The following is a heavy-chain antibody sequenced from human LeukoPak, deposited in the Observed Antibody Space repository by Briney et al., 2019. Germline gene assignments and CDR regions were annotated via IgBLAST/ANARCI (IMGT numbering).Heavy chain of an antibody. J-gene: IGHJ4*02. D-gene: IGHD5-24*01. CDR1: GGSISSSN. CDR3: AKSGYNRFDY. CDR2: ISGSGSGGST. Sequence: GTLSLTCAVSGGSISSSNWWSWVRQPPGKGLEWVSSISGSGSGGSTYYADSVKGRFTISRDNSKNTLYLQMNSLIAEDTAVYYCAKSGYNRFDYWGQGTRVTVSS. V-gene: IGHV3-23*01.